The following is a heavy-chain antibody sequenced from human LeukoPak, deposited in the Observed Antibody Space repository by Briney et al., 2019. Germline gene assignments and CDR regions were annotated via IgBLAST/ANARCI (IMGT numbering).Heavy chain of an antibody. Sequence: GGSLRLSCAASGFTFSAYAMSWVRQAPGKGLEWVSTISGSGGSTYYADSVKGRFSVSRDNSKNTVYLQMNSLRAEDTAVYYCARDRFRGFGELFFWGQGTLVTVSS. J-gene: IGHJ4*02. CDR3: ARDRFRGFGELFF. D-gene: IGHD3-10*01. V-gene: IGHV3-23*01. CDR2: ISGSGGST. CDR1: GFTFSAYA.